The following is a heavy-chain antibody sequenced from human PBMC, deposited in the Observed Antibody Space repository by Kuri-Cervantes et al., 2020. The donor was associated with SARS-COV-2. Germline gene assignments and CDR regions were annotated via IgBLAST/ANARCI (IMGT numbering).Heavy chain of an antibody. D-gene: IGHD3-9*01. J-gene: IGHJ4*02. CDR3: AREYYDILTGHQLFDY. CDR1: GGSISSYY. CDR2: IYTSGST. Sequence: SETLSPTCTVSGGSISSYYSSWIRQPAGKGLEWIGRIYTSGSTNYNPSLKSRVTMSVDTSKNQLSLKLRPVTAADTAVYYCAREYYDILTGHQLFDYWGQGTLVTVSS. V-gene: IGHV4-4*07.